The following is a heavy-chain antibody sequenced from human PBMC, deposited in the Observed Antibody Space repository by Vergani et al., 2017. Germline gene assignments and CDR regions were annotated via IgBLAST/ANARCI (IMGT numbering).Heavy chain of an antibody. CDR3: AKDRSLRSWPEYYDSRSYSGMDV. CDR2: IRSKANSYAT. Sequence: EVQLVESGGGLVQPGGSLKLSCAASGVTFSGSAMHWVRQASGKGLDWVGRIRSKANSYATAYAASVKGRFTISRDDSKTTAYLQMNSLKTEDTALYYCAKDRSLRSWPEYYDSRSYSGMDVWGQGTTVTVSS. D-gene: IGHD3-10*01. J-gene: IGHJ6*02. V-gene: IGHV3-73*01. CDR1: GVTFSGSA.